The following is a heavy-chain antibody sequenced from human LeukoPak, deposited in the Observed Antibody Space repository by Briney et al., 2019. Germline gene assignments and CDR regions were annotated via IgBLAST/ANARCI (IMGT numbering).Heavy chain of an antibody. CDR2: IYYSGST. V-gene: IGHV4-59*08. J-gene: IGHJ2*01. CDR1: GGSFSSYY. CDR3: ARRAGWQWLVRQGWYFDL. D-gene: IGHD6-19*01. Sequence: PSETLSLTCAVYGGSFSSYYWSWIRQPPGKGLEWIGYIYYSGSTNYNPSLKSRVTISVDTSKNQFSLKLSSVTAADTAVYYCARRAGWQWLVRQGWYFDLWGRGTLVTVSS.